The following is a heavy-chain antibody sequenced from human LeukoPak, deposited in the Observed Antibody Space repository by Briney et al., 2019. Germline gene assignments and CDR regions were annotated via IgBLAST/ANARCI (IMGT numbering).Heavy chain of an antibody. D-gene: IGHD3-10*01. CDR3: ARERESGRSDAFDF. J-gene: IGHJ3*01. V-gene: IGHV1-2*02. Sequence: ASVKVSCKTSGYIFTGYYIHWVRQAPGQGLEWMGWISPNTGGTNYAQDFQGRVTMTRDTYVTTAYMELRSLRSDDTAVYFCARERESGRSDAFDFWGQGTMVTVSS. CDR1: GYIFTGYY. CDR2: ISPNTGGT.